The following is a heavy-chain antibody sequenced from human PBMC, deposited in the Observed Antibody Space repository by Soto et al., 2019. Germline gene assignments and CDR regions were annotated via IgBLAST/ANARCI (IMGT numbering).Heavy chain of an antibody. V-gene: IGHV4-31*03. CDR2: VYYSGST. CDR1: GGSISSSGYY. CDR3: ARGHPAVDVLRYFDWFQRLEYFDY. J-gene: IGHJ4*02. D-gene: IGHD3-9*01. Sequence: PSETLSLTCSVSGGSISSSGYYCTWIRQHPGKGLEWIGYVYYSGSTYYNPSLKSRVTISVDTSRNQFSLNLRSVTAADTAVYYCARGHPAVDVLRYFDWFQRLEYFDYWGQGTLVTVSS.